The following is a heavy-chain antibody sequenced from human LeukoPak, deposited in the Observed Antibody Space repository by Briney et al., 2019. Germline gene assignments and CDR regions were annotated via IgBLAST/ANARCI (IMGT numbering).Heavy chain of an antibody. CDR3: AREDAHDAFDA. J-gene: IGHJ3*01. Sequence: SQTLSLTXTVSSDSFSNGNYFWAWIRQPAGKGLQWIGCIYISGSTNYKPSLKSRVTMSVDTSKKQFSLKLSSVTAADTSVYYCAREDAHDAFDAWGQGALVTVSS. V-gene: IGHV4-61*02. CDR1: SDSFSNGNYF. CDR2: IYISGST.